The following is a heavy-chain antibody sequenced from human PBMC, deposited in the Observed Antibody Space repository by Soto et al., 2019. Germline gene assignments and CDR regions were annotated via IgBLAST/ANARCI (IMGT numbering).Heavy chain of an antibody. Sequence: QVQLVESGGGVVQPGRSLRLSCAASGFTFSNYAMHWVRQAPGKGLEWVAIISYDGSVKHYGDSVKGRFTISRDNSKNPLYMQMNSLRAEDTAVYYCAKDLRGYSYGTGYFDYWGQGTLVTVSS. V-gene: IGHV3-30*18. CDR1: GFTFSNYA. CDR2: ISYDGSVK. D-gene: IGHD5-18*01. CDR3: AKDLRGYSYGTGYFDY. J-gene: IGHJ4*02.